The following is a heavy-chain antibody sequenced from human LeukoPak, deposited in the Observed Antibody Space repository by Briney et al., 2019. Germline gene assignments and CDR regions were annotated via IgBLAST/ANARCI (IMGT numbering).Heavy chain of an antibody. Sequence: SETLSLTCTVSGVPISSDYWNWIRQPAGKGLEWIGRIYTSGSTNYNPSLKSRVTISVDTSKNQFSLKLSSVTAADTAVYYCARQQLSQLYYFDNWGQGTLVTVSS. J-gene: IGHJ4*02. CDR2: IYTSGST. V-gene: IGHV4-4*07. CDR3: ARQQLSQLYYFDN. D-gene: IGHD6-13*01. CDR1: GVPISSDY.